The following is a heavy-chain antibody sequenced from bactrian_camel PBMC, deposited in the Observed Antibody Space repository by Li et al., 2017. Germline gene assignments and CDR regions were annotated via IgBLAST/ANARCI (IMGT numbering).Heavy chain of an antibody. D-gene: IGHD6*01. Sequence: HVQLVESGGGSVQAGGSLRLSRTASEGISPGNCLGWFRQAPGKEREGVATIDSDGTTSYIDSVKGRFTISQDSARNTVYLQMNNLQPEDTATYYCAEGRGSRGEHCYSLNYWGQGTQVTVS. CDR2: IDSDGTT. J-gene: IGHJ4*01. V-gene: IGHV3S53*01. CDR1: EGISPGNC. CDR3: AEGRGSRGEHCYSLNY.